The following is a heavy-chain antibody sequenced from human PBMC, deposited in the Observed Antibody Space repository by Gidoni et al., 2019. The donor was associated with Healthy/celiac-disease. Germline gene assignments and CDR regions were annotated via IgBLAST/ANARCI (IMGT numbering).Heavy chain of an antibody. CDR1: GFTFSSYG. Sequence: QVQLVESGGGVVQPGRSLRLSCAASGFTFSSYGRHWVRQAPGKGLEWVAVISYDGSNKYYADSVKGRFTISRDNSKNTLYLQMNSLRAEDTAVYYCAKDRRGDSSGCIFDYWGQGTLVTVSS. V-gene: IGHV3-30*18. J-gene: IGHJ4*02. D-gene: IGHD6-19*01. CDR3: AKDRRGDSSGCIFDY. CDR2: ISYDGSNK.